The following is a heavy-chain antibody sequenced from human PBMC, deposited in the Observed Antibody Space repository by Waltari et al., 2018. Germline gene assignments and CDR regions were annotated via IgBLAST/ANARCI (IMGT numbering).Heavy chain of an antibody. CDR1: GFTFSSYE. J-gene: IGHJ4*02. CDR2: ISNSGSTI. D-gene: IGHD3-9*01. V-gene: IGHV3-48*03. Sequence: EVKLVESGGGLVQPGGYLRLSCAAPGFTFSSYEMNWVRQAPGKGLEWVSYISNSGSTIYYADSVKGRFTISRDNAKNSLYLQMNSLRAEDTAVYYCARYLTGTFAYYFDYWGQGTLVTVSS. CDR3: ARYLTGTFAYYFDY.